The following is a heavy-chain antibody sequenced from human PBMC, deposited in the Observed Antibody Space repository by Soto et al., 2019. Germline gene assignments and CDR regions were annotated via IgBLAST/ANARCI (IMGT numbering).Heavy chain of an antibody. CDR2: ISSSSSTI. J-gene: IGHJ3*02. Sequence: PGGSLRLSCAASGFTFSSYSMNWVRQAPGKGLEWVSYISSSSSTIYYADSVKGRFTISRDNAKNSLYLQMNSLRDEDTAVYYCARDMPYYYDSSGYYDPDAFDIWGQGTMVTVS. V-gene: IGHV3-48*02. D-gene: IGHD3-22*01. CDR3: ARDMPYYYDSSGYYDPDAFDI. CDR1: GFTFSSYS.